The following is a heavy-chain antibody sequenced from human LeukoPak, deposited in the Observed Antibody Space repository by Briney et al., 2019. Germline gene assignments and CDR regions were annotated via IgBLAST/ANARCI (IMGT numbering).Heavy chain of an antibody. CDR3: ARDLYYYGSGSYQDFDY. J-gene: IGHJ4*02. V-gene: IGHV3-11*04. D-gene: IGHD3-10*01. Sequence: PGGSLILSCAASGFTFSDYYMSWIRQAPGEGLEGVSYISSSGSTIYYADSVKGRFTISRDNAKNSLYLQMNSLRAEDTAVYYCARDLYYYGSGSYQDFDYWGQGTLVTVSS. CDR1: GFTFSDYY. CDR2: ISSSGSTI.